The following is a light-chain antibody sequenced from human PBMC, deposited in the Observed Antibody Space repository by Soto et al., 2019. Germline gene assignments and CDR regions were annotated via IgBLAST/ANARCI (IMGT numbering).Light chain of an antibody. CDR2: DAS. CDR3: QQYENYWT. V-gene: IGKV1-33*01. J-gene: IGKJ1*01. Sequence: DIQMTQSPSSLSASVGDTVTITCQASQDISHYLNWYQQKPGKALKLLIYDASTLQSGVPSRFSGSGSWTEFTLTISSLQPEDFGIYYCQQYENYWTFGQGAKVDIK. CDR1: QDISHY.